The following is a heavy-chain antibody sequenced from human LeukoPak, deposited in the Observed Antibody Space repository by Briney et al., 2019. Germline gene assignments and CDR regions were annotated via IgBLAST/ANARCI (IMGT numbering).Heavy chain of an antibody. V-gene: IGHV1-8*01. CDR3: ARGCRPYYYGSGSYSD. CDR1: GYTFTSYD. J-gene: IGHJ1*01. D-gene: IGHD3-10*01. Sequence: ASVKVSCKASGYTFTSYDINWVRQATGQGLEWMGWMNPNSGNTGYAQKFQGRVTMTRNTSISTAYMELSSPRSEDTAVYYCARGCRPYYYGSGSYSDWGQGTLVTVSS. CDR2: MNPNSGNT.